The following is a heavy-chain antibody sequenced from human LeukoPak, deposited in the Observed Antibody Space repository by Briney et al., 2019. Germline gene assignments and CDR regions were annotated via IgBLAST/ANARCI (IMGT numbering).Heavy chain of an antibody. CDR1: GGSFSGYY. V-gene: IGHV4-34*01. CDR2: INHSGST. CDR3: ARDGGSYYHTFDY. J-gene: IGHJ4*02. D-gene: IGHD1-26*01. Sequence: SETLSLTCAVYGGSFSGYYWSWIRQPPGKGLERIGEINHSGSTNYNPSLKSRVTISVDTSKNQFSLKLSSVTAADTAVYYCARDGGSYYHTFDYWGQGTLVTVSS.